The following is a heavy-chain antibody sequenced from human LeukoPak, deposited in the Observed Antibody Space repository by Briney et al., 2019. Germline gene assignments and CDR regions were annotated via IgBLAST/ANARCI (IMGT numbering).Heavy chain of an antibody. CDR2: FFHSGST. D-gene: IGHD6-19*01. J-gene: IGHJ5*02. Sequence: NPSETLSLTCTVSGYSISSGYYWGWIRQPPGKGLEWIGSFFHSGSTYYNPSLKSRVTISVDTSKNQFSLKLRSVTAADTAVYYCARGQARLAWFDPWGQGTLVTVSS. CDR1: GYSISSGYY. V-gene: IGHV4-38-2*02. CDR3: ARGQARLAWFDP.